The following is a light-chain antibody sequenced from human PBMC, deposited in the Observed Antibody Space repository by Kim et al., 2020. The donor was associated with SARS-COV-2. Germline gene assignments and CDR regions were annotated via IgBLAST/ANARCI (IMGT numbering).Light chain of an antibody. CDR2: GAS. CDR1: QSVSSN. V-gene: IGKV3-15*01. CDR3: QQYNNWPPPLT. Sequence: EIVMTQSPATLSVSPGERPTLSCRASQSVSSNLAWYQQKPGQAPRLLIYGASTRATGIPARFSGSGSGTEFTLTISSLQSEDFAVYYCQQYNNWPPPLTFGGGTKLE. J-gene: IGKJ4*01.